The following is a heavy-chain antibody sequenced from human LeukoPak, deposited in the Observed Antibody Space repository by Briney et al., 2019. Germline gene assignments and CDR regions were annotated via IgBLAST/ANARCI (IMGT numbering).Heavy chain of an antibody. V-gene: IGHV4-59*12. CDR3: ARASSGWYGRGDFDY. D-gene: IGHD6-19*01. Sequence: SETLSLTCTVSGGSISSYFWTWIRQPPGKGLEYIGYISYSGSTYYNPSLKSRVTISVDTSKNQFSLKLSSVTAADTAVYYCARASSGWYGRGDFDYWGQGTLVTVSS. CDR1: GGSISSYF. J-gene: IGHJ4*02. CDR2: ISYSGST.